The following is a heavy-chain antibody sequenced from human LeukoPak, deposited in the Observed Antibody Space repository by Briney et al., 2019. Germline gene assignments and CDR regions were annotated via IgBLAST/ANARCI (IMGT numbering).Heavy chain of an antibody. D-gene: IGHD4-11*01. CDR2: IFTSGST. J-gene: IGHJ4*02. Sequence: SETLSLTCTVSGDSISRYYWSWIRQPAGKGLEWIGRIFTSGSTNYNPSLKSRVTMSVDTSKNQFSLKLSSVTAADTAVYYCARDRGMTTTDYWGQGTLVTVSS. CDR3: ARDRGMTTTDY. V-gene: IGHV4-4*07. CDR1: GDSISRYY.